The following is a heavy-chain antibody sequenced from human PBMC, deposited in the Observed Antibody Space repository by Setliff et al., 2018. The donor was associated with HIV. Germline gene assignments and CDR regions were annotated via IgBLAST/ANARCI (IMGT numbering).Heavy chain of an antibody. CDR3: ARGGGGYNFWSGYPSFDY. J-gene: IGHJ4*02. V-gene: IGHV1-69*10. Sequence: SVKVSCKASGGTFSSYAISWVRQAPGQGLEWMGGIIPILGIANYAQKFQGRVTMTTDTSTSTAYMELRSLRSDDTAVYYCARGGGGYNFWSGYPSFDYWGQGTLVTVSS. D-gene: IGHD3-3*01. CDR2: IIPILGIA. CDR1: GGTFSSYA.